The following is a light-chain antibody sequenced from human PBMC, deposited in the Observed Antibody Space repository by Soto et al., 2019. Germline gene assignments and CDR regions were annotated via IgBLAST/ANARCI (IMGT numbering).Light chain of an antibody. Sequence: IVMTKSPATLSVSKGERVTLSCRASQSVSSNLAWYQQKPGQAPRLLIYGASSRATGIPDRFSGSGSGTDFTLTISRLEPEDFAAYYCQQYGSSQWTFGQGTKVDIK. J-gene: IGKJ1*01. CDR3: QQYGSSQWT. V-gene: IGKV3-20*01. CDR1: QSVSSN. CDR2: GAS.